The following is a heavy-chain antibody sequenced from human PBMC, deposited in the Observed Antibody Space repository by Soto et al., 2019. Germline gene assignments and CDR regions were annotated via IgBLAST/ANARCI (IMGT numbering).Heavy chain of an antibody. V-gene: IGHV3-15*02. J-gene: IGHJ4*02. CDR1: GFTFNNGW. D-gene: IGHD2-15*01. CDR3: TTDSTQTFCDGGPCYSVLTKIHDS. Sequence: EVQLVESGGALVKPGGSLRLSCAASGFTFNNGWMSWVRQAPGKGLEWVGRIKSKAAGGTTDYSAPVQGRFTISRDDSKNTVHLQMNSLKTEDTAVYYCTTDSTQTFCDGGPCYSVLTKIHDSWGQGTLVTVSS. CDR2: IKSKAAGGTT.